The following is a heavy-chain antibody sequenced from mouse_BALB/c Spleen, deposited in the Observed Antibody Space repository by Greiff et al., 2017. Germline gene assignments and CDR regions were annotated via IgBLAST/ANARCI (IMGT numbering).Heavy chain of an antibody. D-gene: IGHD2-2*01. V-gene: IGHV2-9*02. Sequence: VKLMESGPGLVAPSQSLSITCTVSGFSLTSYGVHWVRQPPGKGLEWLGVIWAGGSTNYNSALMSRLSISKDNSKSQVFLKMNSLQTDDTAMYYCAREREGLRRAWFAYWGQGTLVTVSA. J-gene: IGHJ3*01. CDR3: AREREGLRRAWFAY. CDR1: GFSLTSYG. CDR2: IWAGGST.